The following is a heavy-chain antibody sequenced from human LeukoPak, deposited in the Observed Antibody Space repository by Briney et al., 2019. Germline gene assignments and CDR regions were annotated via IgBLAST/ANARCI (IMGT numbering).Heavy chain of an antibody. J-gene: IGHJ6*03. D-gene: IGHD2-15*01. CDR1: GCTFTSYG. CDR3: ARQCLDCSGGGCYCGYYYYYMDV. V-gene: IGHV1-18*01. Sequence: ASVKVSCKASGCTFTSYGISWVRQAPGQGLEWMGWISAYNGNTNYAQKLQGRVTMTTDTSTSTAYMELGSLRSDDTAVYYCARQCLDCSGGGCYCGYYYYYMDVWGKGTTVTVSS. CDR2: ISAYNGNT.